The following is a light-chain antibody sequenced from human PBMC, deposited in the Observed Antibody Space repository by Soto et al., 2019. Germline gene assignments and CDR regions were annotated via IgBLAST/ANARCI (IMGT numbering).Light chain of an antibody. CDR3: SSYSSSSTLL. Sequence: QSALTQPASVSGSPGQSITLSCTGTSSDVGGYKYVSWYQQHPGSAPKLMMYEVGNRPSGVSNRFSGSKSGNTASLTISGLQAGDEADDYCSSYSSSSTLLFGGGTKLTVL. CDR1: SSDVGGYKY. J-gene: IGLJ3*02. V-gene: IGLV2-14*01. CDR2: EVG.